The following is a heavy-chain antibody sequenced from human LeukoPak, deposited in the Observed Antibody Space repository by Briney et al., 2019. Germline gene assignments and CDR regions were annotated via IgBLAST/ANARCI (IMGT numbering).Heavy chain of an antibody. J-gene: IGHJ1*01. CDR3: ARPPQYSSSPTGYFQH. Sequence: QPSETLSLTCAVYGGSFSGYYWSWIRQPPGKGLEWIGEINHSGSTNYNPSLKSRVTISVDTSKNQFSLKLSSVTAADTAVYYCARPPQYSSSPTGYFQHWGQGTLVTVSS. V-gene: IGHV4-34*01. CDR2: INHSGST. D-gene: IGHD6-6*01. CDR1: GGSFSGYY.